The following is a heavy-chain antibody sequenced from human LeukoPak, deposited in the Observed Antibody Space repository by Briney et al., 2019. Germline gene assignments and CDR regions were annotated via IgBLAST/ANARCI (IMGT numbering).Heavy chain of an antibody. CDR3: ARDPKGNWNWVFDP. V-gene: IGHV7-4-1*02. J-gene: IGHJ5*02. Sequence: ASVKVSCKASGYTFTSYAMNWVRQAPGQGLEWMGWINTNTGNPTYAQGFTGRFVFSLDTSVSTAYLQISSLKAEDTAVYYCARDPKGNWNWVFDPWGQGTLVTVSS. D-gene: IGHD1-7*01. CDR2: INTNTGNP. CDR1: GYTFTSYA.